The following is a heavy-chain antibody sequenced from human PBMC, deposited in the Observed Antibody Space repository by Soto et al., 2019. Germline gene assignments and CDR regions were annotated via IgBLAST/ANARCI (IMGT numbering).Heavy chain of an antibody. CDR1: GFTFTRYS. CDR2: ISSNTNYI. V-gene: IGHV3-21*06. CDR3: ARESEDLTSNFDY. Sequence: GGSLRLSCAASGFTFTRYSMNWVRQAPGKGLEWFSSISSNTNYIYYGDSMKGRFTISRDNAKNSLYLEMNSLRAEDTSVYYCARESEDLTSNFDYLGQGTLVTVSS. J-gene: IGHJ4*02.